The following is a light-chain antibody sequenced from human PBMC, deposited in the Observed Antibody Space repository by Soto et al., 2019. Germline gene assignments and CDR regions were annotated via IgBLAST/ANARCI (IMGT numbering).Light chain of an antibody. J-gene: IGKJ5*01. CDR1: QSMSSW. V-gene: IGKV1-5*02. CDR2: DAT. CDR3: QQYTRLIT. Sequence: QIPQSPSTGLESVGAGVLRIFRASQSMSSWLAWYQQKPGKAPKLLVYDATSLESGVSSRFSGSGYGTDFTLSINNLQPDDFATYYCQQYTRLITFAQGTRLEIK.